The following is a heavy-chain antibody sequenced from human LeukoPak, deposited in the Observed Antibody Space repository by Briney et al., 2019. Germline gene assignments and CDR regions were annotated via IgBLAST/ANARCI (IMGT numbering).Heavy chain of an antibody. Sequence: PGGSLRLSCAASGFTFSSYAMTWVRQAPGKGLEWVSTISDSGARTNYADSAKGRFTISRDNSMNTLYLQMNSLRAEDTAVYYCAKAYYDSSGYYYAPPQTKYYFDYWGQGTLVTVSS. CDR2: ISDSGART. V-gene: IGHV3-23*01. CDR3: AKAYYDSSGYYYAPPQTKYYFDY. CDR1: GFTFSSYA. D-gene: IGHD3-22*01. J-gene: IGHJ4*02.